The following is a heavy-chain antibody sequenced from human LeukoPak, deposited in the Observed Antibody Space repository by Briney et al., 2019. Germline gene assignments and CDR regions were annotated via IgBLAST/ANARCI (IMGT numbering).Heavy chain of an antibody. D-gene: IGHD6-19*01. Sequence: SETLSLTCTVSGGSISSSSYYWGWIRQPPGKGLKWIGSIYYSGSTYYNPSLKSRVTISVDTSKNQFSLKLSSVTAADTAVYYCASGSSGWSDYYYYYGMDVWGQGTTVTVSS. V-gene: IGHV4-39*01. CDR2: IYYSGST. J-gene: IGHJ6*02. CDR3: ASGSSGWSDYYYYYGMDV. CDR1: GGSISSSSYY.